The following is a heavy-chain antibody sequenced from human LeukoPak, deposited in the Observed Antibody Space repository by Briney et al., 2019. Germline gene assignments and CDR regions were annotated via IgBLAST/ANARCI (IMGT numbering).Heavy chain of an antibody. CDR2: IIPIFGTE. J-gene: IGHJ6*03. Sequence: GSSVKVSCKASGGTFSSYAISWVRQAPGQGLEWMGGIIPIFGTENYAQKFQGRVTITTDESTSTAYMELSSLRPEDTAVYYCASDMRVAVAGTGNYYYYMDVWGKGTTVTVSS. D-gene: IGHD6-19*01. CDR3: ASDMRVAVAGTGNYYYYMDV. V-gene: IGHV1-69*05. CDR1: GGTFSSYA.